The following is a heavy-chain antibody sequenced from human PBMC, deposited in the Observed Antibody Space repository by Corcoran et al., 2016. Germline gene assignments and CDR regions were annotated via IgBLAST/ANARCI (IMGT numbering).Heavy chain of an antibody. V-gene: IGHV5-51*01. J-gene: IGHJ2*01. CDR2: IYPGDSDT. Sequence: EVQLVQSGAEVRKPEESLKISCKGSGYSFTTYWIAWVRQMPGKGLEWMGIIYPGDSDTRYSPSFQGQVTISADKSISTAYLLWSSLKASDTAIYYCARHGIVGATGSNFDLWGRGTLVTVSS. CDR3: ARHGIVGATGSNFDL. CDR1: GYSFTTYW. D-gene: IGHD1-26*01.